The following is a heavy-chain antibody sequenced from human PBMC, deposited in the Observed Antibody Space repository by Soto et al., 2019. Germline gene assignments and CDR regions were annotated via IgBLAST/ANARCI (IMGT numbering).Heavy chain of an antibody. CDR2: ITPIFGTA. Sequence: SVKVSCKASGGTFSSYAISWVRQAPGQGLEWMGGITPIFGTANYAQKFQGRVTITADESTSTAYMEPSSLRSEDTAVYYCARSQGHYDFWSGYYSYYYYGMDVWGQGTTVTVSS. D-gene: IGHD3-3*01. CDR1: GGTFSSYA. CDR3: ARSQGHYDFWSGYYSYYYYGMDV. J-gene: IGHJ6*02. V-gene: IGHV1-69*13.